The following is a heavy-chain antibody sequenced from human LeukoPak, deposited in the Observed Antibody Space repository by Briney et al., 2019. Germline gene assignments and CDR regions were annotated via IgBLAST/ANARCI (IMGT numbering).Heavy chain of an antibody. V-gene: IGHV3-66*04. CDR3: ARHGHTAMGLDY. D-gene: IGHD5-18*01. J-gene: IGHJ4*02. CDR2: IYNTGGT. Sequence: GGSLRLSCAASGFIVSSDYMTWVRQAPGKGLEWVPVIYNTGGTYYADSVKGRFTISRDNSKNTVYLQMNSLRAEDTAVYYCARHGHTAMGLDYWGQGTLVTVSS. CDR1: GFIVSSDY.